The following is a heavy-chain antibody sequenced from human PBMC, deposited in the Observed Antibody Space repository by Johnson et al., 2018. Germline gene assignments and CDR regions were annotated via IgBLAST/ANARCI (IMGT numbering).Heavy chain of an antibody. Sequence: VQLVQSGGGLVKPGGSLRLSCAASGFTFSSYSMNWVRQAPGKGLEWVSSISSSSSYIYYADSVKGRFTISRDNAKNSLYLQMNSLRAEDTAVYYCARSRGMREYFQHWGQGTLVTVSS. CDR2: ISSSSSYI. CDR3: ARSRGMREYFQH. D-gene: IGHD3-22*01. V-gene: IGHV3-21*01. J-gene: IGHJ1*01. CDR1: GFTFSSYS.